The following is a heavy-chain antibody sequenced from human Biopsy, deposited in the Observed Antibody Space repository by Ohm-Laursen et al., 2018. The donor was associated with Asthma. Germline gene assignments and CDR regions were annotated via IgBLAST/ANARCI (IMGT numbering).Heavy chain of an antibody. V-gene: IGHV1-18*01. Sequence: GASVKVSCNTSGYTFNSAGITWVRQAPGQGLEWMGWISVYNGNTKVAQKLQDRVTMITDTSTSTAYMELRSLRSDDTAVYFCARGVDYSHYYGIDVWGQGTTVTVS. CDR2: ISVYNGNT. J-gene: IGHJ6*02. D-gene: IGHD3-10*01. CDR3: ARGVDYSHYYGIDV. CDR1: GYTFNSAG.